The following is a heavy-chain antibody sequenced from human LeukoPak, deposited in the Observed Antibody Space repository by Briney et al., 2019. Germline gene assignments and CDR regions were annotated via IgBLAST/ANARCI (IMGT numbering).Heavy chain of an antibody. Sequence: ASVKVSCKAFGGSFSSEAISWVRQAPGQGLEWMGGIIPIFGTANYAQKFQGRVTITTDESTSTAYMEVSSLRSEDTAVYYCGRKAGDCGGGSCYSIDYWGQGTLVTGSS. V-gene: IGHV1-69*05. J-gene: IGHJ4*02. CDR3: GRKAGDCGGGSCYSIDY. D-gene: IGHD2-15*01. CDR2: IIPIFGTA. CDR1: GGSFSSEA.